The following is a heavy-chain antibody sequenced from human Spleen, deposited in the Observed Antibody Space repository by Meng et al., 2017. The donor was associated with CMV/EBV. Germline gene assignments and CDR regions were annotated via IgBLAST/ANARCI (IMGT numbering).Heavy chain of an antibody. CDR3: ARETDFWSGYAKLGWGY. Sequence: GESLKISCAASGFTFSDYYMSWFRQALGKGLEWVSYISSGGGTISYADSVKGRFTISRDNADNSLFLQMNSVRAEDTAVYFCARETDFWSGYAKLGWGYWGQGTLVTVSS. CDR2: ISSGGGTI. CDR1: GFTFSDYY. J-gene: IGHJ4*02. D-gene: IGHD3-3*01. V-gene: IGHV3-11*01.